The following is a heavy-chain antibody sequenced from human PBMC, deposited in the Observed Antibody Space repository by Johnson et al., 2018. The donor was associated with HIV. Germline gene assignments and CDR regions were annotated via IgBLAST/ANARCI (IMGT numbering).Heavy chain of an antibody. D-gene: IGHD2-15*01. CDR1: GFTFSNYG. V-gene: IGHV3-30*18. J-gene: IGHJ3*02. Sequence: QVQLVESGGGVVQPGRSLRLSCAASGFTFSNYGMAWVRQAPGKGLEWVAVISFAGMKKHYADSVRGRFTISRDNSKNTLYLQMNSLRAEDTAVYYCAKEGSSSPWAFDIWGQGTMVTVSS. CDR3: AKEGSSSPWAFDI. CDR2: ISFAGMKK.